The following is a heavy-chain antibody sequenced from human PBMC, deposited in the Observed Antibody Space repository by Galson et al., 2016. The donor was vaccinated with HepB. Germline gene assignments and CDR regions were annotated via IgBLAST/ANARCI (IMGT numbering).Heavy chain of an antibody. CDR1: GYSISSGYY. V-gene: IGHV4-38-2*02. J-gene: IGHJ5*02. CDR2: IDHIGSP. D-gene: IGHD3-3*01. Sequence: SETLSLTCTVSGYSISSGYYWGWIRQPPGEGLEWIGSIDHIGSPYYKPSLRSRVTISRDTSKKEVSLTLRSVTAADTAVHFCARDQATIFGVYIRGNWFDPWGQGALVTVSS. CDR3: ARDQATIFGVYIRGNWFDP.